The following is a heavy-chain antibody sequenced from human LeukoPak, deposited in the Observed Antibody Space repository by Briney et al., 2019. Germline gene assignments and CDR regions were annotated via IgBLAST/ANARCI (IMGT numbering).Heavy chain of an antibody. CDR3: ARVRWDYGGKDDLEY. J-gene: IGHJ4*02. V-gene: IGHV1-69*05. CDR1: GGPFRSFG. Sequence: WASVKVSCKASGGPFRSFGISWVRQAPGQGLEWMGGIIPIFGTANYAQKFQGRVTITTDESTSTAYMELSSLRSEDTAVYYCARVRWDYGGKDDLEYWGQGTLVTVSS. CDR2: IIPIFGTA. D-gene: IGHD4-23*01.